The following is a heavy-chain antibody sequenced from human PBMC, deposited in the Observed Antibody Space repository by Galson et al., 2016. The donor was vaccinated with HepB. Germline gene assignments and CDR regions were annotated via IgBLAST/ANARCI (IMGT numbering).Heavy chain of an antibody. Sequence: EPLSLTCTVSGGSVSSGDFYWNWIRQPPGRGLEWIGFIYFTGTTNYNPSLERRVTMSVDTSKNQFSLNLNSVTAADTAIYYCARVPIVVSASYSDYWGLGTLVTVSS. CDR1: GGSVSSGDFY. D-gene: IGHD2-21*02. CDR3: ARVPIVVSASYSDY. V-gene: IGHV4-61*08. CDR2: IYFTGTT. J-gene: IGHJ4*02.